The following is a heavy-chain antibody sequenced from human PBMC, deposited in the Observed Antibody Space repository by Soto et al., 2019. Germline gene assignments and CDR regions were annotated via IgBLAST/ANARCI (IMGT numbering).Heavy chain of an antibody. Sequence: EVQLVESGGGLVQPGGSLRLSGEASGFTLSSYSMNWARQAPGQGLEWVSYISSSSSTIYYAHSVKGRFTISRDNAKNSLYLQMNSLRDEDTAVYYCARDNPRSSGWDVWGQGTTVTVSS. CDR3: ARDNPRSSGWDV. J-gene: IGHJ6*02. V-gene: IGHV3-48*02. CDR1: GFTLSSYS. CDR2: ISSSSSTI.